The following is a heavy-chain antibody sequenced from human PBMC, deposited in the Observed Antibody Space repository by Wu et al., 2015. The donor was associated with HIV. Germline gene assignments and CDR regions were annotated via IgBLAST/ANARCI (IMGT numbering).Heavy chain of an antibody. CDR1: GYTFTSYY. J-gene: IGHJ5*02. CDR3: ARDKGSITEVSGWFDP. CDR2: INPSGGST. Sequence: QVQLVQSGAEVKKPGASVKVSCKASGYTFTSYYMHWVRQAPGQGLEWMGIINPSGGSTSYAQKFQGRVTMTRDTSTSTVYMELSSLRSEDTAVYYCARDKGSITEVSGWFDPVGPGNPGHRLL. D-gene: IGHD3-10*01. V-gene: IGHV1-46*01.